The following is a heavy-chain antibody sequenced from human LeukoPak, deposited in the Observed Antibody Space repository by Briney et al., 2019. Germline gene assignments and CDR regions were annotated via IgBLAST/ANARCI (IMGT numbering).Heavy chain of an antibody. D-gene: IGHD3-16*01. Sequence: GGSLRLSCEASGFTFSSYGMHWVRQAPGKGLEWVAVISYDGSNKYYADSVKGRFTISRDNSKNTLYLQMNSLRAEDTVVYYCARGGGEWSDAFDIWGQGTMVTVSS. CDR2: ISYDGSNK. V-gene: IGHV3-30*03. CDR3: ARGGGEWSDAFDI. CDR1: GFTFSSYG. J-gene: IGHJ3*02.